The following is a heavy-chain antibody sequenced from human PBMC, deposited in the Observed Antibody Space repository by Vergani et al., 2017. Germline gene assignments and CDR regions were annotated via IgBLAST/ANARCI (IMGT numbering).Heavy chain of an antibody. CDR1: GGTFSSYA. CDR2: IIPIFGTA. CDR3: ARGTVTYYYGWGSSKNWFDP. Sequence: QVQLVQSGAEVKKPGSSVKVSCKASGGTFSSYAISWVRQAPGKGLEWMGGIIPIFGTANYEQKFQGRVTITADESTSTAYKELSSLRSEDTAVSYCARGTVTYYYGWGSSKNWFDPWGQGTLVTVSS. V-gene: IGHV1-69*12. D-gene: IGHD3-10*01. J-gene: IGHJ5*02.